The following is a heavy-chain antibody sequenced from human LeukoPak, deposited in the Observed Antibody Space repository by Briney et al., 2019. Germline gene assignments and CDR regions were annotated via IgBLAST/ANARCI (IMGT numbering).Heavy chain of an antibody. CDR1: GFTFSSYW. D-gene: IGHD6-19*01. CDR2: IKSKTDGGTT. V-gene: IGHV3-15*07. Sequence: GGSLRLSCAASGFTFSSYWMNWVRQAPGKGLEWVGRIKSKTDGGTTDYAAPVKGRFTISRDDSKNTLYLQMNSLKTEDTAVYYCTTARFIAVADNFDYWGQGTLVIVSS. J-gene: IGHJ4*02. CDR3: TTARFIAVADNFDY.